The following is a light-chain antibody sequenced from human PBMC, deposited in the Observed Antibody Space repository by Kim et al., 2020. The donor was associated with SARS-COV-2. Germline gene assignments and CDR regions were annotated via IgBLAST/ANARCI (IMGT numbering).Light chain of an antibody. CDR2: AAS. J-gene: IGKJ2*02. Sequence: DIQMTQSPSSLSASVGDRVTITCRASQSISSYLNWYQQKPGKAPKLLIYAASSLHSGVPSRFSGSGSGTDFTLTISSLQPEDFATYYCLQSSSALPCTFGQGTKLEI. CDR3: LQSSSALPCT. V-gene: IGKV1-39*01. CDR1: QSISSY.